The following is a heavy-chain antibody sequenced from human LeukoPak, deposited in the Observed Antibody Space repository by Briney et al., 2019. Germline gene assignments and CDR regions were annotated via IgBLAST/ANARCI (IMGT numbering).Heavy chain of an antibody. J-gene: IGHJ4*02. CDR2: ISSSGSTI. Sequence: GGSLRLSCAASGFTFSSYEMNWVRQAPGKGLEWVSYISSSGSTIYYADSVKGRFTISRDNAKNSLYPQMNSLRAEDTAVYYCASFPTTVADDYFDYWGQGTLVTVSS. D-gene: IGHD4-17*01. CDR3: ASFPTTVADDYFDY. CDR1: GFTFSSYE. V-gene: IGHV3-48*03.